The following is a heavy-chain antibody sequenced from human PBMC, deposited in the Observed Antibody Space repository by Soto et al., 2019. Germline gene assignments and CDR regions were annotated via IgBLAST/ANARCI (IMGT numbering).Heavy chain of an antibody. V-gene: IGHV4-59*08. J-gene: IGHJ4*02. Sequence: VQVLESGGGLVQPGGSLRLSCAATGFTFSDFAMSWVRQSPGKGLEWIGSIYYSGTTHYNPSLKSRLSLSVDTSNMQFSLDLTSVTASDTAIYFCVRQPNRPMAGDDWGQGTLVTVSS. CDR1: GFTFSDFA. D-gene: IGHD2-8*01. CDR2: IYYSGTT. CDR3: VRQPNRPMAGDD.